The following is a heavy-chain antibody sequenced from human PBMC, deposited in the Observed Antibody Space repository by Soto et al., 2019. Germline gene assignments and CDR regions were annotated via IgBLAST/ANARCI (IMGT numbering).Heavy chain of an antibody. CDR3: AKGVFGSSGATNWFDP. CDR2: ISGSGGST. V-gene: IGHV3-23*01. D-gene: IGHD3-22*01. J-gene: IGHJ5*02. CDR1: GFTFSSYA. Sequence: PGGSLRLSCAASGFTFSSYAMSWVRQAPGKGPEWVSAISGSGGSTYYADSVKGRFTISRDNSKNTLYLQMNSLRAEDTAVYYCAKGVFGSSGATNWFDPWGQGTLVTVS.